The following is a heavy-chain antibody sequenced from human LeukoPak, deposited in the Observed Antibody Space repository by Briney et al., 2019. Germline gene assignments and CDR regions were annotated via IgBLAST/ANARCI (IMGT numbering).Heavy chain of an antibody. CDR3: AGRYSITYGMDV. D-gene: IGHD3-10*01. CDR1: GYTFINHE. Sequence: ASVKVSCKASGYTFINHEIHWVRQAPGQGLEWMGWINAGKGNTEYSQKFQGRVTITRDTSANTAYLELSSLRSEDTAVYYCAGRYSITYGMDVWGQGTTVTGSS. J-gene: IGHJ6*02. CDR2: INAGKGNT. V-gene: IGHV1-3*01.